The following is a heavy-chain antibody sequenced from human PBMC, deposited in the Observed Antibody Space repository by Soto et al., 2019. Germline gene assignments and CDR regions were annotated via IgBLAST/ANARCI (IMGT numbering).Heavy chain of an antibody. J-gene: IGHJ4*02. Sequence: ASVKVSCKASGYTFTSYGISWVRQAPGQGLEWMGWISAYNGNTNYAQKLQGRVTMTTDTSTSTAYMELRSLRSDDTAVYYCARAALDSSGYYQYYFDYWGQGTLVTVSS. CDR1: GYTFTSYG. D-gene: IGHD3-22*01. CDR3: ARAALDSSGYYQYYFDY. CDR2: ISAYNGNT. V-gene: IGHV1-18*01.